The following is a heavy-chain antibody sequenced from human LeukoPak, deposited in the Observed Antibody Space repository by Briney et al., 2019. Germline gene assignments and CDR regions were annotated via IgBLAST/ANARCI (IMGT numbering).Heavy chain of an antibody. J-gene: IGHJ4*02. Sequence: GGSLRLSCAASGFTISSHAMSWVRQAPGKGLEWLSAMSGSGTNTFYADSVKGRFTVSRDNSKNTLYLQMNSLRAEDTALYYCAKNYYDTSGYYQYYFDYWGQGTLVTVSS. V-gene: IGHV3-23*01. CDR3: AKNYYDTSGYYQYYFDY. D-gene: IGHD3-22*01. CDR2: MSGSGTNT. CDR1: GFTISSHA.